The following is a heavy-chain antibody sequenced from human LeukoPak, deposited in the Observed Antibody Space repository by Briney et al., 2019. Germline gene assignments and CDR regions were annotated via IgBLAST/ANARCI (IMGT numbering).Heavy chain of an antibody. CDR2: IIPIFGTA. D-gene: IGHD5-18*01. Sequence: SXKVXCXASGGTFSSYAISWVRQAPGQGLEWMGGIIPIFGTANYAQKFQGRVTITADESTSSAYMELSSLRSEDTAVYYCARVGNTAMPNLGWFDPWGQGTLVTVSS. CDR1: GGTFSSYA. CDR3: ARVGNTAMPNLGWFDP. V-gene: IGHV1-69*01. J-gene: IGHJ5*02.